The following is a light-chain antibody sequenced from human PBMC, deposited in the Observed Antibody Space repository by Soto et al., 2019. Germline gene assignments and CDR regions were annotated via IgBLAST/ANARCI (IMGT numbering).Light chain of an antibody. J-gene: IGKJ1*01. V-gene: IGKV1-39*01. CDR1: QTIGIY. CDR2: AAS. CDR3: QQSFNTPRT. Sequence: DLQMTQSPSSLSASVGDRVTIACRASQTIGIYLNWYQQKPGKAPNLLIYAASSLQRGVSSRFSGSGSGTDFTLTISSLQPEDFASYYCQQSFNTPRTFGQGTKVEIK.